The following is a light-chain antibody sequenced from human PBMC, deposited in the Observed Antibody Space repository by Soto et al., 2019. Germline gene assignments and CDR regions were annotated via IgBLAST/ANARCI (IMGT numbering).Light chain of an antibody. CDR2: GAS. Sequence: EIVMTQSPATLSVSPGERATVSCRASQSISNHLAWYQQKPGQSPRLLIYGASTRASDIPARFSGSGSETESTLTISGLQSEDFAVYYCQQYHDWPWTFGQGTKVEIK. J-gene: IGKJ1*01. V-gene: IGKV3-15*01. CDR3: QQYHDWPWT. CDR1: QSISNH.